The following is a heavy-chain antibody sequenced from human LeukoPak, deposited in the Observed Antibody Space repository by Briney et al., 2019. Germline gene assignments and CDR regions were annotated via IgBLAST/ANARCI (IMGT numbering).Heavy chain of an antibody. J-gene: IGHJ4*02. CDR1: GVSISSSSYY. CDR2: IYYSGST. CDR3: ARASVQGYYDSSGYYHIRGYYFDY. Sequence: SETLSLTCTVSGVSISSSSYYWGWIRQPPGTGLEWIGNIYYSGSTYYNPSLKSRVTISVDTSKNQFSLKLSSLTAADTAVYYCARASVQGYYDSSGYYHIRGYYFDYWGQGTLVTVSS. D-gene: IGHD3-22*01. V-gene: IGHV4-39*07.